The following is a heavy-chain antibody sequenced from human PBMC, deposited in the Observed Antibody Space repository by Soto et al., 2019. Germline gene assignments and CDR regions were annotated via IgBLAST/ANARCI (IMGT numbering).Heavy chain of an antibody. CDR2: INHSGST. Sequence: PSETLSLTCAVYGGSFSGYYWIWIRQPPGKGLEWIGEINHSGSTNYNPSLKSRVTISVDTSKNQFSLKLSSVTAADTAVYYCARGGPMVRETKFDYWGQGTLVTVSS. CDR1: GGSFSGYY. V-gene: IGHV4-34*01. J-gene: IGHJ4*02. D-gene: IGHD3-10*01. CDR3: ARGGPMVRETKFDY.